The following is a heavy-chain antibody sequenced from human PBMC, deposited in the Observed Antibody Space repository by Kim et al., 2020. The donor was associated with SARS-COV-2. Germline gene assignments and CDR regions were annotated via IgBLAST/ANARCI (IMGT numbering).Heavy chain of an antibody. CDR1: GFTFSSYA. Sequence: GGSLRLSCAASGFTFSSYAMHWVRQAPGKGLEWVAVISYDGSNKYYADSVKGRFTISRDNSKNTLYLQMNSLRAEDTAVYYCARDIVVVPAAIFTLLKQYYYYYGMDVWGQGTTVTVSS. V-gene: IGHV3-30-3*01. CDR3: ARDIVVVPAAIFTLLKQYYYYYGMDV. D-gene: IGHD2-2*01. CDR2: ISYDGSNK. J-gene: IGHJ6*02.